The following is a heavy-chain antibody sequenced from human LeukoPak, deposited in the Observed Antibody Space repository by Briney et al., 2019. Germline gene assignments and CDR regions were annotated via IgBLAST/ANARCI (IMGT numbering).Heavy chain of an antibody. CDR3: ARALYSYDLVFDY. CDR2: ISSSGSTI. D-gene: IGHD5-18*01. J-gene: IGHJ4*01. V-gene: IGHV3-11*04. Sequence: GGSLRLSCAASGFTFSDYYMSWIRQAPGKGLEWVSYISSSGSTIYYADSVKGRFTISRDNAKNSLYLQMNSLGAEDTAVYYCARALYSYDLVFDYWGQEPWSPSPQ. CDR1: GFTFSDYY.